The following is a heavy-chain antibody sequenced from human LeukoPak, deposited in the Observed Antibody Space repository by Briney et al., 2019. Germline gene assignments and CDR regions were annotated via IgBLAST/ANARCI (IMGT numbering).Heavy chain of an antibody. V-gene: IGHV4-59*12. Sequence: SETLSLTCTVSGGSISGNYWSWIRQPPGEGLEWIGYIYHTGHTHYNPSLKSRVTMSMDTSKSQLSLKLSSVTAADTAVYYCARSSSWVAAAIDYWGQGTLVTVSS. J-gene: IGHJ4*02. D-gene: IGHD6-13*01. CDR2: IYHTGHT. CDR3: ARSSSWVAAAIDY. CDR1: GGSISGNY.